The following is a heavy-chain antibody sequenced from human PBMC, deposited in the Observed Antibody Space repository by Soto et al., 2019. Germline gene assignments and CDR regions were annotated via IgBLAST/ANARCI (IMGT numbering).Heavy chain of an antibody. CDR3: ARVIVVVPAAIKEGWFDP. Sequence: SETLSLTCAVSGYSISSGYYWGWIRQPPGKGLEWIGSIYHSGSTYYNPSLKSRVTISVDTSKNQFSLKLSSVTAADTAVYYCARVIVVVPAAIKEGWFDPWGQGPLVTVSS. CDR1: GYSISSGYY. J-gene: IGHJ5*02. CDR2: IYHSGST. V-gene: IGHV4-38-2*01. D-gene: IGHD2-2*02.